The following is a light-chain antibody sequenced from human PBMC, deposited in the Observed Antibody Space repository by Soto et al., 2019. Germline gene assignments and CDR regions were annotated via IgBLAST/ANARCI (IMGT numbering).Light chain of an antibody. CDR1: QSVSSY. J-gene: IGKJ2*01. Sequence: EIVLTQSPATLSLSPGERATLSCRASQSVSSYLALYQQKPGQAPRLLIYDASNRATGIPARFSGSGSGTDFTLTISSLEPDDFAVYYCQQRSNWPTFGQGTKLEIK. CDR3: QQRSNWPT. V-gene: IGKV3-11*01. CDR2: DAS.